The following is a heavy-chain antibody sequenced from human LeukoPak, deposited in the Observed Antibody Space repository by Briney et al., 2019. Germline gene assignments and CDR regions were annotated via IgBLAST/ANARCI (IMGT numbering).Heavy chain of an antibody. CDR3: ASSSWYALDY. D-gene: IGHD6-13*01. CDR1: GFTSSSYE. Sequence: GGSLRLSCAASGFTSSSYELNWVPQGPGEGLEWISYISSSVSTMYYADSVKGRFTISRDNAKNSLYLQMNSLRAEDTAIYYCASSSWYALDYWGQGTLVTVSS. J-gene: IGHJ4*02. CDR2: ISSSVSTM. V-gene: IGHV3-48*03.